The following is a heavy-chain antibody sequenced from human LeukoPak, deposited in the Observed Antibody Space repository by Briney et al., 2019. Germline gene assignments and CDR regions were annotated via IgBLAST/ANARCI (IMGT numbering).Heavy chain of an antibody. D-gene: IGHD6-6*01. CDR1: GGSISSGSYY. Sequence: PSETLSLTCTVSGGSISSGSYYWSWIRQPAGKGLEWIGRIYTSGSTNYNPSLKSRVTISVDTSKNQFSLKLSSVTAADTAVYYCARDSSSSSWFDPWGQGTLVTVSS. V-gene: IGHV4-61*02. J-gene: IGHJ5*02. CDR3: ARDSSSSSWFDP. CDR2: IYTSGST.